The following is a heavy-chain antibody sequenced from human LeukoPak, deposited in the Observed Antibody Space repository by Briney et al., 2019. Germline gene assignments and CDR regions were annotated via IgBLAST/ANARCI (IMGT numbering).Heavy chain of an antibody. Sequence: ASVKVSCKASGYTFTGYYMHWVRQAPGQGLEWMGWINPNSGGTNYAQKFQGRVTMTRDTSISTAYMELRSLRSDDTAVYYCARVAGGFIAARNFDYWGQGTLVTVSS. CDR3: ARVAGGFIAARNFDY. CDR1: GYTFTGYY. D-gene: IGHD6-6*01. V-gene: IGHV1-2*02. J-gene: IGHJ4*02. CDR2: INPNSGGT.